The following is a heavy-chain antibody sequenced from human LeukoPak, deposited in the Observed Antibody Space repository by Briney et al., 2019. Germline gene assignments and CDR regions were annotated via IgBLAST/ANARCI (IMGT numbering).Heavy chain of an antibody. J-gene: IGHJ4*02. CDR2: IYYSGST. D-gene: IGHD4-11*01. CDR3: ARANGLYSNYYFDY. CDR1: GYSISSGYY. V-gene: IGHV4-61*01. Sequence: SETLSLTCTVSGYSISSGYYWGWIRQPPGKGLEWIGYIYYSGSTNYNPSLKSRVTISVDTSKNQFSLKLSSVTAADTAVYYCARANGLYSNYYFDYWGQGTLVTVSS.